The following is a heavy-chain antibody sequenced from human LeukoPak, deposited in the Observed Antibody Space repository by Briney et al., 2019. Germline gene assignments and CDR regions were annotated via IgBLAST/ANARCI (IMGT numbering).Heavy chain of an antibody. CDR2: ISGGSSFT. J-gene: IGHJ4*02. CDR3: ARDLGYSSGPNY. V-gene: IGHV3-21*01. CDR1: GFSFSSFS. Sequence: PGGSLRLSCAASGFSFSSFSMNWVRQASGKGLEWVSYISGGSSFTYYVDSVKGRFTISRDNAKNSLYLQMNSLRAEDTAVYYCARDLGYSSGPNYWGQGTRVTVSS. D-gene: IGHD6-25*01.